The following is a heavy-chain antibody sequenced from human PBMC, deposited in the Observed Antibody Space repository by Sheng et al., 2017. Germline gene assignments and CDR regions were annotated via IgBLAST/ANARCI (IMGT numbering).Heavy chain of an antibody. CDR3: ARGMAGGNTGRWFDP. V-gene: IGHV4-39*07. CDR2: MYYSGTT. Sequence: QLQLQESGPGLVKPSETLSLTCAVSGGSITSNTYYWGWIRQPPGKGLEWIGSMYYSGTTYYNPSLKSRITISLDTSKNQFSLKLNSVTAADTAVYYCARGMAGGNTGRWFDPWGQGVLVTVSS. J-gene: IGHJ5*02. CDR1: GGSITSNTYY. D-gene: IGHD3-16*01.